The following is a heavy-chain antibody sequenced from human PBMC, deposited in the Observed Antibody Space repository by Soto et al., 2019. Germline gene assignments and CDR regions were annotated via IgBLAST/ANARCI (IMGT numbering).Heavy chain of an antibody. D-gene: IGHD5-12*01. Sequence: QVQLVQSGAEVKKPGSSVKVSCKASGGTFSSYTISWVRQAPGQGLEWMGRIIPILGIANYAQKFQGRVTITADKSTSTAYMELSSLRSEDTAVYYCATTSGYDYGSFDYWDQGTLVTVSS. V-gene: IGHV1-69*02. CDR3: ATTSGYDYGSFDY. J-gene: IGHJ4*02. CDR2: IIPILGIA. CDR1: GGTFSSYT.